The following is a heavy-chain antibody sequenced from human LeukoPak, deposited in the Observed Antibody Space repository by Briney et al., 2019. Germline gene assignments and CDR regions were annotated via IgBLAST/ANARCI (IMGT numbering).Heavy chain of an antibody. J-gene: IGHJ6*02. V-gene: IGHV3-30*04. CDR2: ISYDGSNK. CDR3: VRDPVVVLPAAMPVGYYYYGMDV. D-gene: IGHD2-2*01. Sequence: GGSLRFSCAASGFTFSSYAMHWVRQAPGKGLEWVAGISYDGSNKYYADSVKGRFTISRDNPKNTLYLQMNSLRAEDTAVYYCVRDPVVVLPAAMPVGYYYYGMDVWGQGTTVTVSS. CDR1: GFTFSSYA.